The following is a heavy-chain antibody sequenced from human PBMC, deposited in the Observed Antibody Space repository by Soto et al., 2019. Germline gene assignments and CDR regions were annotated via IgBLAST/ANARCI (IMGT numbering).Heavy chain of an antibody. D-gene: IGHD2-21*02. CDR2: IYYSGST. J-gene: IGHJ5*02. Sequence: SETLSLTCAVYGGSFSGYYWSWIRQPPGKGLEWIGEIYYSGSTNYNPSLKSRVTISVDTSKNQFSLKLSSVTAADTAVYYCARVTVVTPDDIWFDPWGQGTLVTVSS. CDR1: GGSFSGYY. V-gene: IGHV4-34*01. CDR3: ARVTVVTPDDIWFDP.